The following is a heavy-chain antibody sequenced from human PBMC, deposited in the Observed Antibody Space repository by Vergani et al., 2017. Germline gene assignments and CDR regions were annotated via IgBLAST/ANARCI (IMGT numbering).Heavy chain of an antibody. J-gene: IGHJ6*03. CDR2: INHSGST. Sequence: QVQLQQWGAGLLKPSETLSLTCAVYGRSFSGYYWSWIRQPPGKGLEWIGEINHSGSTNYNPSLKSRVTISVDTSKNHFSLKLSSVTAADTAVYYCAGFGNSGIVVVPADRGKMDVWGKXP. D-gene: IGHD2-2*01. CDR1: GRSFSGYY. CDR3: AGFGNSGIVVVPADRGKMDV. V-gene: IGHV4-34*01.